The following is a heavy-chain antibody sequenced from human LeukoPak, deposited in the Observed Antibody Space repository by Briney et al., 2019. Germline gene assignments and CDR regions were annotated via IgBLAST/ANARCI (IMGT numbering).Heavy chain of an antibody. V-gene: IGHV4-34*12. CDR2: IIHSGTT. J-gene: IGHJ5*02. Sequence: SETLSLTCAVYGGSFNGYYWSWIRQLPGKGLKWIGEIIHSGTTNYNPSLKSRVTISVDTSKNQFSLKLTSVTAADTALHYWARKDSSGYYLGSWGQGTLVTVSS. CDR1: GGSFNGYY. D-gene: IGHD3-22*01. CDR3: ARKDSSGYYLGS.